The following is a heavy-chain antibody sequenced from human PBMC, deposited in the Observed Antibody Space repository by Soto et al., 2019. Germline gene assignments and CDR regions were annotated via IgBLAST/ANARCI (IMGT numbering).Heavy chain of an antibody. CDR2: IIPMVDMP. J-gene: IGHJ4*02. CDR1: GGTFSSYT. CDR3: ARAEYADFSMAHFDY. V-gene: IGHV1-69*02. D-gene: IGHD2-8*01. Sequence: QVQLVQSGAEVKKPGSSVKVSCKASGGTFSSYTFSWVRQAPGQGLEWVGRIIPMVDMPNYAQKFLGRVTITADRSTTTAYMELGSLRPEDTAMYYCARAEYADFSMAHFDYWGQGTPVTVAS.